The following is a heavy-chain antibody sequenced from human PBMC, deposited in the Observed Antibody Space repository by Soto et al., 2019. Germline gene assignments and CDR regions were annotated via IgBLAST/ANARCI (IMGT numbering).Heavy chain of an antibody. V-gene: IGHV3-23*01. CDR3: ADPVPAHTHYDYYDMDV. Sequence: EVQLLESGGGLVLPGGSLRLSGVASGFTFSYYTMSWVRQAPGKGLEWVSGISNSGDTIYYADSVKGRFTISRDNFKNTLYLQMNSLRADDTAVYCCADPVPAHTHYDYYDMDVWGQGTTVTVSS. CDR1: GFTFSYYT. J-gene: IGHJ6*02. CDR2: ISNSGDTI. D-gene: IGHD2-2*01.